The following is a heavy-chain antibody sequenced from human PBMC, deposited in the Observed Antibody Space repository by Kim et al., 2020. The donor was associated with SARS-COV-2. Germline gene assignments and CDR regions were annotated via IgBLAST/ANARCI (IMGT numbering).Heavy chain of an antibody. D-gene: IGHD3-3*01. CDR1: GGSFSDYS. CDR2: INHSGST. Sequence: SETLSLTCAVYGGSFSDYSWSWIRQPPGKGLEWIGEINHSGSTNYNPSLKSRVTISIDTSKNQFSLKLNSVTAADTALFYCATDECYFDYWGQGNLVTVS. V-gene: IGHV4-34*01. CDR3: ATDECYFDY. J-gene: IGHJ4*02.